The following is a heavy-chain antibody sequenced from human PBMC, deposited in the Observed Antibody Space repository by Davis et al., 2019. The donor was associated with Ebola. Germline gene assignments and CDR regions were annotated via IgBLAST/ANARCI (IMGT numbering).Heavy chain of an antibody. CDR3: ARSDGGSYYYYYGMDV. D-gene: IGHD1-26*01. CDR2: IIPILGIA. Sequence: SVTVSCKASGGTFSSYAISWVRQAPGQGLEWMGRIIPILGIANYAQKFQGRVTITADKSTSTAYMELSSLRSEDTAVYYCARSDGGSYYYYYGMDVWGQGTTVTVSS. J-gene: IGHJ6*02. CDR1: GGTFSSYA. V-gene: IGHV1-69*04.